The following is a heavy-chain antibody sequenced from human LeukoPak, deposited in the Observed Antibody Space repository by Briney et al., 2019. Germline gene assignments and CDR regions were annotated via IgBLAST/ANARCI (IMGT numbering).Heavy chain of an antibody. CDR3: ARDRDSSGLRDFDL. J-gene: IGHJ2*01. Sequence: PSGTLSLTCTVSGGSISSYYWSRVRQPPGKGLEWIGYIYYSGNTNYNPSLKSRVSISIDTSKNQFSLQLSSVTAADTAVYYCARDRDSSGLRDFDLWGRGTLVTVSA. V-gene: IGHV4-59*01. CDR2: IYYSGNT. CDR1: GGSISSYY. D-gene: IGHD3-22*01.